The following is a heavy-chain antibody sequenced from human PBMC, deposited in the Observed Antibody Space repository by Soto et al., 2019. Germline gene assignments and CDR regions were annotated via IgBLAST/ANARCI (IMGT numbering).Heavy chain of an antibody. D-gene: IGHD6-19*01. J-gene: IGHJ6*02. CDR3: AREGMADYGMDV. Sequence: SETLSLTCAVYGGSFSGYYWSWIRQPPGKGLEWIGEINHSGSTNYNPSLKSRVTISVDTSKNQFSLKLSSVTAADTAVYYCAREGMADYGMDVWGQATTVTVSS. V-gene: IGHV4-34*01. CDR1: GGSFSGYY. CDR2: INHSGST.